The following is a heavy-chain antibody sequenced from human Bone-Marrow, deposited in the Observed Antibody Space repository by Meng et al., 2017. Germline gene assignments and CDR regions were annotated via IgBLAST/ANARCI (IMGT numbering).Heavy chain of an antibody. CDR2: ISVYNGNT. CDR3: ARDYGGNFNGDWFDP. Sequence: QVQLVQSGAEVKKPGASVKVSCKASGYIFTDYGISWVRQAPGQGLEWMGWISVYNGNTKYAQKLQGRVTMTTDTSTSTAYMKVRSLRSDDTAVYYCARDYGGNFNGDWFDPWGQGTLVTVSS. CDR1: GYIFTDYG. V-gene: IGHV1-18*01. J-gene: IGHJ5*02. D-gene: IGHD4-23*01.